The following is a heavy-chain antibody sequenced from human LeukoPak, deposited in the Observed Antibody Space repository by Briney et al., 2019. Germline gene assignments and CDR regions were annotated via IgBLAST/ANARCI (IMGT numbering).Heavy chain of an antibody. CDR1: GFTVSSNY. CDR3: ARHYLARDYVWGSYRTRYYFDY. V-gene: IGHV3-66*04. Sequence: GGSLRLSCAASGFTVSSNYMSWVRQAPGKGLEWVSVIYSGGSTYYADSVKGRFTISRDNAKNSLYLQMNSLRAEDTAVYYCARHYLARDYVWGSYRTRYYFDYWGQGTLVTVSS. D-gene: IGHD3-16*02. J-gene: IGHJ4*02. CDR2: IYSGGST.